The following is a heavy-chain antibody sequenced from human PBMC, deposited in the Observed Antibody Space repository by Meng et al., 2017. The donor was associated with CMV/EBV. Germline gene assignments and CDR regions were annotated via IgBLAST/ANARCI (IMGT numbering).Heavy chain of an antibody. CDR2: INPNSGGT. J-gene: IGHJ5*02. Sequence: SGYTFTGYYMHWVRQAPGQGLEWMGWINPNSGGTNYAQKFQGRVTMTRDTSISTAYMELSRLRSDDTAVYYCARGGFWQQLVLDWFDPWGQGTLVTVSS. CDR1: GYTFTGYY. V-gene: IGHV1-2*02. CDR3: ARGGFWQQLVLDWFDP. D-gene: IGHD6-13*01.